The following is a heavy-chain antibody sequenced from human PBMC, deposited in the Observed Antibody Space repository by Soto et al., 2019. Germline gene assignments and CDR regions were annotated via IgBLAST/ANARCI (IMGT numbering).Heavy chain of an antibody. CDR2: IYYSVST. V-gene: IGHV4-39*01. CDR3: ARLPRSLIVAKYYFDY. CDR1: GGSISSSSYY. J-gene: IGHJ4*02. Sequence: QLQLQESGPGLVKPSETLSLTCTVSGGSISSSSYYWGWIRQPPGKGLEWIGSIYYSVSTYYNPSLQRRLNVSVDTSKNQFSLKLSSVTAADTAVYYCARLPRSLIVAKYYFDYWGQGTLVTVSS. D-gene: IGHD5-12*01.